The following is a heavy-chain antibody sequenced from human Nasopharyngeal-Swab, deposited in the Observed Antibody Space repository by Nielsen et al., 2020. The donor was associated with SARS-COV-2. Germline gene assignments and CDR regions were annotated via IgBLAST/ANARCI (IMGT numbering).Heavy chain of an antibody. CDR3: ARVGAEWLLD. V-gene: IGHV3-48*03. CDR1: GFTFSSYE. Sequence: GESLKISCAASGFTFSSYEMNWVRQAPGKGLEWVSYISSSGSTIYYADSVKGRFTIPRDNAKNSLYLQMNSLRAEDTAVYYCARVGAEWLLDWGQGTLVTVSS. CDR2: ISSSGSTI. D-gene: IGHD3-3*01. J-gene: IGHJ4*02.